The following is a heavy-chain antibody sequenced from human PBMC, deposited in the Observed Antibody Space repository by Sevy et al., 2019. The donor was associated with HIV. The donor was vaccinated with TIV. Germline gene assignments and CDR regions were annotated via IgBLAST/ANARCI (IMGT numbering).Heavy chain of an antibody. CDR1: GYTFMNYG. J-gene: IGHJ4*02. CDR3: ALYCSTTNCIFDY. V-gene: IGHV1-18*01. CDR2: ISASNVNT. Sequence: ASVKVSCKASGYTFMNYGISWVRQAPGQGLEWMGWISASNVNTNYAQKFQGRVTMTTDTSPTTAYMELRSLRSDDTAVYYCALYCSTTNCIFDYWGQGTLVTVSS. D-gene: IGHD2-2*01.